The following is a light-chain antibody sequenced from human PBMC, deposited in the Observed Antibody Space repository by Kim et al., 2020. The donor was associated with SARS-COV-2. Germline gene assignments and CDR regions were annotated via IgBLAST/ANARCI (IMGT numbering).Light chain of an antibody. CDR1: QGLSSSS. V-gene: IGKV3-20*01. J-gene: IGKJ2*01. CDR3: QQYGSSPYT. Sequence: LSPGARATLSCRASQGLSSSSLAWYQQKPGQTPRLLIYGASSRATGIPDRFSGSGSGTDFTLTISRLEPEDFAVYYCQQYGSSPYTFGQGTKLEI. CDR2: GAS.